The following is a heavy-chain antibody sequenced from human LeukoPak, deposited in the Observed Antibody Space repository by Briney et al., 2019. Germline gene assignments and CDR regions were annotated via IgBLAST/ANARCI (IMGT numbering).Heavy chain of an antibody. J-gene: IGHJ6*02. CDR2: VSGSGGST. V-gene: IGHV3-23*01. D-gene: IGHD2/OR15-2a*01. CDR1: GFTFSSYA. Sequence: PGGSLRLSCAASGFTFSSYAMSWVRQTPGKGLQWVSAVSGSGGSTYYADSVKGRFTISRDNAKNSVYLQMNSLRDEDTAVYYCTSLSNSYGMDVWGQGTTATVSS. CDR3: TSLSNSYGMDV.